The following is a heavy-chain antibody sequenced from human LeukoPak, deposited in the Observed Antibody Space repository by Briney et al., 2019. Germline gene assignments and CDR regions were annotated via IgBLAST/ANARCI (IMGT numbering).Heavy chain of an antibody. CDR3: ARDLIASSVRRIAPAGSFDY. Sequence: ASVKVSCKASGYTFTAYYMHWVRQAPGQGLEWMEWINPNSGVTGYEQKFQGRVTMTRDTSISTAYMEASRLISDDTAVYYCARDLIASSVRRIAPAGSFDYWGQGTLVTVSS. CDR1: GYTFTAYY. CDR2: INPNSGVT. V-gene: IGHV1-2*02. J-gene: IGHJ4*02. D-gene: IGHD6-13*01.